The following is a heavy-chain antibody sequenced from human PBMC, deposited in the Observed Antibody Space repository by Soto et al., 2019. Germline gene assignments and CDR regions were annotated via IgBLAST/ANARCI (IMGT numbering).Heavy chain of an antibody. Sequence: SGPTRVNPPSTVTLTCTFSGFSFATTGVVVGCVRQPPGKALEFLAVIYWNDDKRYSPSLRNSITITKDAYRNQGVLKMTEMDPVDTAKYYCDHIEYADDRQQPLHYWGQGTPVTVPS. CDR3: DHIEYADDRQQPLHY. CDR2: IYWNDDK. CDR1: GFSFATTGVV. J-gene: IGHJ4*02. D-gene: IGHD1-1*01. V-gene: IGHV2-5*01.